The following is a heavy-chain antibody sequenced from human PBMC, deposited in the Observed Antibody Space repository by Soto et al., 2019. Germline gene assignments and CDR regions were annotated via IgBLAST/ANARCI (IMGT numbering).Heavy chain of an antibody. CDR3: AREARIYRNSGSYSFDY. Sequence: GGSLRLSCAASGFIVSSNYMSWVRQAPGKGVEWVSVIYSGGSTYYAYSVKGRFTISRDNSKNTLYLQMNSLRAEDTAVYYCAREARIYRNSGSYSFDYWGQGTLVTVSS. CDR2: IYSGGST. CDR1: GFIVSSNY. J-gene: IGHJ4*02. V-gene: IGHV3-53*01. D-gene: IGHD1-26*01.